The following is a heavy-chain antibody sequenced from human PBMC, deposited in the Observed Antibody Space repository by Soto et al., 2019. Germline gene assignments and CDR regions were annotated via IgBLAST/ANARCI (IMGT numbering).Heavy chain of an antibody. CDR2: IKTNTEGGTT. Sequence: EVQLVESGGGFIYPVWSLRLSCAASGLTISNAWMNWVRQAPGKGLEWVGRIKTNTEGGTTDYAAAVKGRFTVSRDDSKNTLYLQMNSLKTEDTAVYYCTTGSVEGVWGQGTTVTVSS. J-gene: IGHJ6*02. D-gene: IGHD2-15*01. CDR3: TTGSVEGV. CDR1: GLTISNAW. V-gene: IGHV3-15*07.